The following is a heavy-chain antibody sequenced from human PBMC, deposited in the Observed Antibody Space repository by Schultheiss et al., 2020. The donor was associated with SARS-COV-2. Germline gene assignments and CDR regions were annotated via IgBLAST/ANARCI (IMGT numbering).Heavy chain of an antibody. Sequence: GGSLRLSCAASGFTFSSYWMSWVRQAPGKGLEWVANIKQDGSEKYYVDSVKGRFTISRDNAKNSLYLQMNSLRAEDTAVYYCAREGPGYSSSWYGYYYYGMDVWGQGTTVTVSS. V-gene: IGHV3-7*01. CDR2: IKQDGSEK. J-gene: IGHJ6*02. CDR3: AREGPGYSSSWYGYYYYGMDV. D-gene: IGHD6-13*01. CDR1: GFTFSSYW.